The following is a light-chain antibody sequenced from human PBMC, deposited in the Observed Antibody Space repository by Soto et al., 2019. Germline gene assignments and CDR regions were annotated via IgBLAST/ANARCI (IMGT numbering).Light chain of an antibody. J-gene: IGKJ4*01. CDR3: QQSDILPLT. CDR1: QDINRY. CDR2: DAS. Sequence: GDRVSMTCQASQDINRYLNWYQLKPGRAPKLLVYDASHLETEVPSRFSGSGSGTHFTFTISSLQPEDIATYYCQQSDILPLTFGGGTTVHLK. V-gene: IGKV1-33*01.